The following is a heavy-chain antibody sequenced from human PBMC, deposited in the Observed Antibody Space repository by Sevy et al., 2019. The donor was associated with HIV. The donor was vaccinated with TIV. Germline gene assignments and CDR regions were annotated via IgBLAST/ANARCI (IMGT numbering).Heavy chain of an antibody. CDR2: ISAYNGNT. D-gene: IGHD2-2*01. CDR1: GYTFTSYG. V-gene: IGHV1-18*01. CDR3: ARIKDCSSTNCYYYYYGMDV. Sequence: ASVKVSCKASGYTFTSYGISWVRQAPGQGLEWMGWISAYNGNTNYAQNSQGRVTMTTDTSTSTAYMELRSLGSDDTASYYCARIKDCSSTNCYYYYYGMDVWGQGTTVTVSS. J-gene: IGHJ6*02.